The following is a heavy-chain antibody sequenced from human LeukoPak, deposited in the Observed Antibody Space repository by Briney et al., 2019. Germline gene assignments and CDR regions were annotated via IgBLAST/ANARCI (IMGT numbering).Heavy chain of an antibody. Sequence: SETLSLTCTVSGGSISSSSYYWGWIRQPPGKGLEWIGSIYYSGSTYYNPSLKSRVTISVDTSKNQFSLKLSSVTAADTAVHYCACLYYDILTGYYDPPDYWGQGTLVTVSS. V-gene: IGHV4-39*01. CDR1: GGSISSSSYY. CDR2: IYYSGST. CDR3: ACLYYDILTGYYDPPDY. J-gene: IGHJ4*02. D-gene: IGHD3-9*01.